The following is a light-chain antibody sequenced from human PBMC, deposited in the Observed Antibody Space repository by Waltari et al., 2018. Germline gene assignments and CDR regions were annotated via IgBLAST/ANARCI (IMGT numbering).Light chain of an antibody. CDR2: EVT. CDR3: SSYGGDNNFVI. Sequence: QSALTQPPSASGSPGQSVTISCPGTRSDVGNYDYVSWYQQHPGKVPKLIIYEVTKRPAGVSDRFSGSKSANPASLTVSGLQADDEADDYCSSYGGDNNFVIFGGGTKLTVL. V-gene: IGLV2-8*01. J-gene: IGLJ2*01. CDR1: RSDVGNYDY.